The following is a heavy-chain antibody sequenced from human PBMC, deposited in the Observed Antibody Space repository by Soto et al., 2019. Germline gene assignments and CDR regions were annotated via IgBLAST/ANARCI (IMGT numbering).Heavy chain of an antibody. CDR1: GYTFTSYY. Sequence: ASVKVSCKASGYTFTSYYMHWVRQAPGQGLEWMGIINPSSGSTSYAQKFQGRVTMTRNTSTSTAYMELSSLRSEDTAVYYCARGLYMCYFHSYHYYYMDVWGKGTTVTVSS. CDR2: INPSSGST. D-gene: IGHD2-15*01. V-gene: IGHV1-46*01. CDR3: ARGLYMCYFHSYHYYYMDV. J-gene: IGHJ6*03.